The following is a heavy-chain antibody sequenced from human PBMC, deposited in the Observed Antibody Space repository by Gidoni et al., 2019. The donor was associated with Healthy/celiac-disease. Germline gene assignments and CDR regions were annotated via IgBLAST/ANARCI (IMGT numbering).Heavy chain of an antibody. CDR3: ARCIAAPYGMDV. V-gene: IGHV3-21*01. CDR2: ISSSSSYI. J-gene: IGHJ6*02. Sequence: EVRLVESGGGLVRPGGSLGLSGAPSGFPFSSYSMNWVRQAPGKGLEWVSSISSSSSYIYYADSVKGRFTISRDNAKNSLYLQMNSLRAEDTAVYYCARCIAAPYGMDVWGQGTTVTVSS. D-gene: IGHD6-13*01. CDR1: GFPFSSYS.